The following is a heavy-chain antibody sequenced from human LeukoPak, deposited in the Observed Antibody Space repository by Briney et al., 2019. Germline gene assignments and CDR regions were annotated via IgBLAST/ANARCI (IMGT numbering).Heavy chain of an antibody. V-gene: IGHV3-23*01. CDR1: GFTFSSYA. J-gene: IGHJ6*02. CDR3: AKVDSVLGDFWSGYYVGVGGNYYYGMDV. CDR2: ISGSGGST. D-gene: IGHD3-3*01. Sequence: GGSLRLSCAASGFTFSSYAMSWVRQAPGKGLEWVSAISGSGGSTYYADSVKGRFTISRDNSKNTLYLQMNSLRAEDTAVYYCAKVDSVLGDFWSGYYVGVGGNYYYGMDVWGQGTTVTVSS.